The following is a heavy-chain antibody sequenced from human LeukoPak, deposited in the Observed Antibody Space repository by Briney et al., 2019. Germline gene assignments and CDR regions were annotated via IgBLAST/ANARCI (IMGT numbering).Heavy chain of an antibody. Sequence: SSETLSLTCAVYGGSFSGYYWSWIRQPPGKGLEWIGEINHSGSTYYNPSLKSRVTISVDTSKNQFSLKLSSVTAADTAVYYCARPNGGNWFDPWGQGTLVTVSS. J-gene: IGHJ5*02. V-gene: IGHV4-34*01. CDR2: INHSGST. CDR1: GGSFSGYY. D-gene: IGHD1-1*01. CDR3: ARPNGGNWFDP.